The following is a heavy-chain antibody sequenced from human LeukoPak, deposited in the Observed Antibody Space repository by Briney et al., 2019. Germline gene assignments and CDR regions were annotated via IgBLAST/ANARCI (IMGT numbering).Heavy chain of an antibody. CDR1: GGSISSSNHY. Sequence: SETLSLTCTVSGGSISSSNHYWGWIRQPPGKGLEWIGSIYYSGSTQYNPSLKSRVTISVDTSKNQFSLKLSSVTAADTAVYYCARPLGVAATQVDYWGQGTLVTVSS. CDR3: ARPLGVAATQVDY. CDR2: IYYSGST. V-gene: IGHV4-39*01. D-gene: IGHD2-15*01. J-gene: IGHJ4*02.